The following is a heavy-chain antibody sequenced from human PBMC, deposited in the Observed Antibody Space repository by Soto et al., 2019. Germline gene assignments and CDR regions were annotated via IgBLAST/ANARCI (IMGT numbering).Heavy chain of an antibody. CDR3: ARGVLSDSGTCY. D-gene: IGHD2-15*01. V-gene: IGHV1-69*13. J-gene: IGHJ4*02. Sequence: SVKVSCKASGGAFSSYAISWVRQAPGQGLEWMGGIIPIFGTANYAQKFQGRVTITADESTSTAYMELSSLRSEDTAVYYCARGVLSDSGTCYWGRGTLVTVSS. CDR1: GGAFSSYA. CDR2: IIPIFGTA.